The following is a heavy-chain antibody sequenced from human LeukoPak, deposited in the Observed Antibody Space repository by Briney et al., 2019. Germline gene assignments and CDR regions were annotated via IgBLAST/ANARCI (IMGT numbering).Heavy chain of an antibody. CDR3: AKEEGYYYDSGGYYVEYFQH. Sequence: GGSLRLSCAASGFTFTNCAMHWVRQAPGKGLEWVAFIRYDGSNKFYADSVKGRFTISRDNSKNTLYLQMNSLRAEDTAVYYCAKEEGYYYDSGGYYVEYFQHWGQGTLVTVSS. V-gene: IGHV3-30*02. J-gene: IGHJ1*01. D-gene: IGHD3-22*01. CDR2: IRYDGSNK. CDR1: GFTFTNCA.